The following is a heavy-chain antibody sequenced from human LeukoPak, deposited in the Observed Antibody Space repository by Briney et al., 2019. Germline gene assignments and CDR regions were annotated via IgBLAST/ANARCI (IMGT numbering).Heavy chain of an antibody. Sequence: PGRSLRLSCAASGFTFSSYAMQWVRQAPGKGLEWVAGISYDGSNKYYADSVKGRLTISRDNSKNTMYLQMNSLRAEDTAVYYCAREGIADNYGMDVWGQGTTVTVSS. CDR2: ISYDGSNK. CDR3: AREGIADNYGMDV. J-gene: IGHJ6*02. CDR1: GFTFSSYA. D-gene: IGHD6-13*01. V-gene: IGHV3-30*04.